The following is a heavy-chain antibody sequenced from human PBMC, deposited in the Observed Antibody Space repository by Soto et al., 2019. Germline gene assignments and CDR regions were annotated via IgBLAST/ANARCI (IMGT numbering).Heavy chain of an antibody. V-gene: IGHV1-69*12. CDR1: GGTFSSYA. D-gene: IGHD2-15*01. J-gene: IGHJ6*02. Sequence: QVQLVQSGAEVKKPGSSVKVSCKASGGTFSSYAISWVRQAPGQGLEWMGGIIPIFGTANYAQKFQGRVTITADESTSTAYMELSSLRSEDTAVYYCARAPRGDCSGGSCPFPHPNTRFDYYGMDVWGQGTTVTVSS. CDR2: IIPIFGTA. CDR3: ARAPRGDCSGGSCPFPHPNTRFDYYGMDV.